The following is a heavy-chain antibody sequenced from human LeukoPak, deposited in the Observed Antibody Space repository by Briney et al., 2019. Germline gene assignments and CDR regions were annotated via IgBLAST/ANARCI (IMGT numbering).Heavy chain of an antibody. CDR3: AKGGLYYDGSEHVYYFDS. D-gene: IGHD3-22*01. CDR1: GFTFSRSA. Sequence: GGSLRLSCAASGFTFSRSAMTWVRQGPGTGLEFVASIIYSGGATYYADSVKGRFTISRDNSRNTLYLQMNSLRAEDTALYYCAKGGLYYDGSEHVYYFDSWGQGTLVTVSS. CDR2: IIYSGGAT. V-gene: IGHV3-23*01. J-gene: IGHJ4*02.